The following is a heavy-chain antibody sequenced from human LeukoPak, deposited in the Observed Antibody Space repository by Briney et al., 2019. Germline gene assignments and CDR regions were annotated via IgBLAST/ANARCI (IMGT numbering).Heavy chain of an antibody. CDR3: ARAAELLWFGELPHLDY. CDR1: GFTFSSYE. V-gene: IGHV3-48*03. D-gene: IGHD3-10*01. CDR2: ISSSGSTI. J-gene: IGHJ4*02. Sequence: GGSLRLSCAASGFTFSSYEMNWVRQAPGKGLEWASYISSSGSTIYYADSVKGRFTISRDNAKNSLYLQMNSLRAEDTAVYYCARAAELLWFGELPHLDYWGQGTLVTVSS.